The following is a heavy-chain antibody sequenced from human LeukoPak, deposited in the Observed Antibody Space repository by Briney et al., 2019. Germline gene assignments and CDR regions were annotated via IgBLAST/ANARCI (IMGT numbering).Heavy chain of an antibody. Sequence: ASLTVSCKASGYTFTSYYITWVRQAPGQGLEWIGIINPRGGDTNYAQKFQGRVTMTSDTYTNTVYMEFSSLRSDDTAIYYCASSYAGSGYYYPDFWGQGTLVTVSS. V-gene: IGHV1-46*01. CDR1: GYTFTSYY. J-gene: IGHJ4*02. D-gene: IGHD3-22*01. CDR3: ASSYAGSGYYYPDF. CDR2: INPRGGDT.